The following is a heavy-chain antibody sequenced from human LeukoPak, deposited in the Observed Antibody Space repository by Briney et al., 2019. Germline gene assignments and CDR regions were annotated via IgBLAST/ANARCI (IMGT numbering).Heavy chain of an antibody. D-gene: IGHD3-22*01. CDR3: ARGRIAKIVVVHSFHYGMDV. Sequence: SETLSLTCDVFGGSFTDYFWSWIRQSPGKGLEWIGEINDYTGNTNYNPSLNSRVSISLEKSKNQFSLELRSVTAADTAVYYFARGRIAKIVVVHSFHYGMDVWGQGTTVTVSS. V-gene: IGHV4-34*01. CDR1: GGSFTDYF. CDR2: INDYTGNT. J-gene: IGHJ6*02.